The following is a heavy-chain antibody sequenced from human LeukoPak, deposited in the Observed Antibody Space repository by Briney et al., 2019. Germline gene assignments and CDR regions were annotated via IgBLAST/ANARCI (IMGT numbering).Heavy chain of an antibody. CDR3: ARGRNYDFWGGRSPKIWFDP. J-gene: IGHJ5*02. V-gene: IGHV4-59*01. Sequence: SETLSLTCTVSGASISDSSWSWIRQPPGKGLEWMGNIFSSETTDYNPSLKSRVTISVDTSKNQFSLKLSSVTAADTAVYYCARGRNYDFWGGRSPKIWFDPWGQGTLVTVSS. D-gene: IGHD3-3*01. CDR2: IFSSETT. CDR1: GASISDSS.